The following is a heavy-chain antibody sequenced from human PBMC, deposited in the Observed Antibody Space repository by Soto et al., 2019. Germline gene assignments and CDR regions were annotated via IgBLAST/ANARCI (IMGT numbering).Heavy chain of an antibody. D-gene: IGHD6-6*01. CDR1: GFTFSSYS. CDR3: ARPEYSSSAYGMDV. Sequence: EVQLVESGGGLVQPGGSLRLSCAASGFTFSSYSMNWVRQAPGKGLAWVSYISSSSSTIYYADSVKGRFTISRDNAKNSLYLQMNSLRDDDTALYYCARPEYSSSAYGMDVWGQGTTVTVSS. CDR2: ISSSSSTI. J-gene: IGHJ6*02. V-gene: IGHV3-48*02.